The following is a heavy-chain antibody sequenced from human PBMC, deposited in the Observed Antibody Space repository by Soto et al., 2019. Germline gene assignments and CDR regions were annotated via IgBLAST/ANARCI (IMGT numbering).Heavy chain of an antibody. D-gene: IGHD2-8*01. CDR3: VSQRTSVLTQAYFDY. CDR2: VYYRGRI. Sequence: SETQSLTCPVSGGYVSNSNYYLGWIRQSPGKGLEWIGSVYYRGRIYSKSSVKSRVTISVDTSKNQFSLNLNSVTASDTAVYYCVSQRTSVLTQAYFDYWGPGALVTVSA. V-gene: IGHV4-39*01. CDR1: GGYVSNSNYY. J-gene: IGHJ4*02.